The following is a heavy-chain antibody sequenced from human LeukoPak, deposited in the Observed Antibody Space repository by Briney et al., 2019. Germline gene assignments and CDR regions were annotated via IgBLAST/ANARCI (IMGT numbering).Heavy chain of an antibody. CDR1: GFTFSSYG. V-gene: IGHV3-30*18. J-gene: IGHJ4*02. CDR2: ISYDGSNK. Sequence: GGSLRLSCAASGFTFSSYGMHWVRQAPGKGLEWVAVISYDGSNKYYADSVKGRFTISRDNSKNTLYLQTNSLRAEDTAVYYCAKDGGGGEYCSSTSCYSHQVQLWFQPFDYWGQGTLVTVSS. D-gene: IGHD2-2*01. CDR3: AKDGGGGEYCSSTSCYSHQVQLWFQPFDY.